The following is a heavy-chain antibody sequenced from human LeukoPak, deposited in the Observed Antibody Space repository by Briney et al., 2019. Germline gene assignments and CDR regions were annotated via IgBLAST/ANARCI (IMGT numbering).Heavy chain of an antibody. CDR1: GLTFSSHW. CDR3: ARDRGYYDFAR. CDR2: ISYDGSNK. J-gene: IGHJ4*02. V-gene: IGHV3-30*03. D-gene: IGHD3-22*01. Sequence: GGSLRLSCAASGLTFSSHWMHWVRQAPGKGLEWVAVISYDGSNKYYADSVKGRFTISRDNSKNTLYLQMNSLRAEDTAVYYCARDRGYYDFARWGQGTLVTVSS.